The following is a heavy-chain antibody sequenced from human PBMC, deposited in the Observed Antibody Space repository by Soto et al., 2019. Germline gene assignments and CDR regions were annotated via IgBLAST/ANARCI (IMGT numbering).Heavy chain of an antibody. CDR1: GFTFSSYA. J-gene: IGHJ6*02. CDR3: AKDTPPSFWKEDYYFGMDV. CDR2: ISGSGGST. D-gene: IGHD3-3*01. V-gene: IGHV3-23*01. Sequence: GGSLRLSCAASGFTFSSYAMTWVRQAPGKGLEWVSAISGSGGSTYYADSVKGRFTISRDNSKNTLYLQMNSLRAEDMAVYYCAKDTPPSFWKEDYYFGMDVWGQGTTVTVSS.